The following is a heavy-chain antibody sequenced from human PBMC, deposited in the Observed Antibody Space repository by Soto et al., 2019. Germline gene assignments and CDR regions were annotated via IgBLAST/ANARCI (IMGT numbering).Heavy chain of an antibody. CDR3: AKDMDIVVVPAAPSYGMDV. D-gene: IGHD2-2*03. J-gene: IGHJ6*04. CDR2: ISWDGGST. CDR1: GFTFDGYP. V-gene: IGHV3-43*01. Sequence: GGSLRLSCAASGFTFDGYPMHWVRQAPGKGLEWVSLISWDGGSTYYADSVKGRFTICRDNSKNSLYLQMNSLRTEDTALYYCAKDMDIVVVPAAPSYGMDVRGKPTTFTVCS.